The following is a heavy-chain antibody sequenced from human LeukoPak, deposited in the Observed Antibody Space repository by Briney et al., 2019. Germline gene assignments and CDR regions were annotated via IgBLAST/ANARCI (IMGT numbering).Heavy chain of an antibody. V-gene: IGHV4-34*01. Sequence: PSETLSLTCAVYGGSFSAYYWSWIRQPPGKGLEWIGEINHSESTNYNPSLKSRVTMSVDTPKNQFSPKLYSLTAADTAVYYCARGLRGTVTTGDADYWSQGTLVTVSS. D-gene: IGHD4-17*01. J-gene: IGHJ4*02. CDR3: ARGLRGTVTTGDADY. CDR1: GGSFSAYY. CDR2: INHSEST.